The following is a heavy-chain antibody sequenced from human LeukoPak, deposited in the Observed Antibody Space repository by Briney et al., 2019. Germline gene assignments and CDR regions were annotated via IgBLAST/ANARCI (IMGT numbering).Heavy chain of an antibody. CDR1: GGSISSSSYY. CDR3: AREGPYCSSTSCHPIGAFDI. Sequence: SETLSLTCTVSGGSISSSSYYWGWTRQPPGKGLEWIGSIYYSGSTYYNPSLKSRVTISVDTSKNQFSLKLSSVTAADTAVYYCAREGPYCSSTSCHPIGAFDIWGQGTMVTVSS. D-gene: IGHD2-2*01. V-gene: IGHV4-39*07. CDR2: IYYSGST. J-gene: IGHJ3*02.